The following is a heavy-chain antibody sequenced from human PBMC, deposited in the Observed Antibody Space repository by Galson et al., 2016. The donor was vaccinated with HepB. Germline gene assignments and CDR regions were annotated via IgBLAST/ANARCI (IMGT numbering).Heavy chain of an antibody. D-gene: IGHD4/OR15-4a*01. V-gene: IGHV3-23*01. Sequence: SLRLSCAASEFTFSTYVMTWVRQAPGKGLEWVSAISQSGDRTYSAGSVRGRFTVSRDNSTRMVYLQMNTLRTEDTAVYYCAKGDLSELTKGLGDPWGQGTLVTVSS. CDR2: ISQSGDRT. CDR1: EFTFSTYV. CDR3: AKGDLSELTKGLGDP. J-gene: IGHJ5*02.